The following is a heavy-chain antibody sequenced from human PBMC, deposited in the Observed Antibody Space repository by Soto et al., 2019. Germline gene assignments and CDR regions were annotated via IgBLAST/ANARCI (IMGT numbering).Heavy chain of an antibody. V-gene: IGHV4-61*08. D-gene: IGHD2-15*01. Sequence: PSETLSLTCTVSGAALSSGGYFYTWVRQPPGKGLEWLGYIYYSGGTNYNPSLKSRVTMSVDTSNNQFSLKLSSVTAADTAVYYCARDYGGNRGFDYWGQGTLVTVSS. CDR3: ARDYGGNRGFDY. J-gene: IGHJ4*02. CDR2: IYYSGGT. CDR1: GAALSSGGYF.